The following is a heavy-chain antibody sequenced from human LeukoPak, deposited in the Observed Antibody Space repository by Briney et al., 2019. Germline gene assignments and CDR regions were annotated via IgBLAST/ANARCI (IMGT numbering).Heavy chain of an antibody. D-gene: IGHD6-13*01. V-gene: IGHV3-74*01. Sequence: PGGSLRLSCAASGFTFSSYWMHWVRQAPGKGLVWVSRINSDGSSTSYADSVKGRFTISRDNAKNTLYLQMNSLRAEDTAVYYCAGDEAAAGLFDYWGQGTLVTVSS. CDR1: GFTFSSYW. J-gene: IGHJ4*02. CDR2: INSDGSST. CDR3: AGDEAAAGLFDY.